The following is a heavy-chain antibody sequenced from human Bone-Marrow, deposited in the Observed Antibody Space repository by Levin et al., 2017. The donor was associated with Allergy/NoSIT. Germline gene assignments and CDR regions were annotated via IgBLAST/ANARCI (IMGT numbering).Heavy chain of an antibody. CDR3: ARVDYNDYKYYSDY. CDR1: GFTVSSTE. Sequence: GGSLRLSCEVSGFTVSSTELHWIRQGPGKGLEWVSVLYSGGRTYYADSVKGRFAISRDNSNNTLYLQMNSLRADDTAVYYCARVDYNDYKYYSDYWGQGTLVTVSS. D-gene: IGHD4-11*01. V-gene: IGHV3-66*01. J-gene: IGHJ4*02. CDR2: LYSGGRT.